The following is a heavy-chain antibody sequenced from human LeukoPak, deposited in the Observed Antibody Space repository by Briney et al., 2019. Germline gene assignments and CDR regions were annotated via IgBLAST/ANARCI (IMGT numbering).Heavy chain of an antibody. CDR1: GYTFTSYG. CDR3: ARDGFGELWHAFDI. V-gene: IGHV1-18*01. CDR2: ISAYNGNT. J-gene: IGHJ3*02. Sequence: ASVKVFCKASGYTFTSYGISWVRQAPGQGLEWMGWISAYNGNTNYAQKLQGRVTMTTDTSTSTAYVELRSLRSDDTAVYYCARDGFGELWHAFDIWGQGTMVTVSS. D-gene: IGHD3-10*01.